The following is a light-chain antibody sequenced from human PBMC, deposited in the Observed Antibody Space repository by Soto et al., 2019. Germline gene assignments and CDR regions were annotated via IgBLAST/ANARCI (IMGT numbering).Light chain of an antibody. CDR2: GNT. J-gene: IGLJ1*01. Sequence: QSVLTQPPSLSGAPGQKVTISCTGSSSNIGAGYDVHWYQPLPGTAPKLLIYGNTNRPSGVPDRFSGSKSGTSASLAITGLQAEDEADYYCQTYDSSLSGFYVFGTGTKVTDL. CDR3: QTYDSSLSGFYV. CDR1: SSNIGAGYD. V-gene: IGLV1-40*01.